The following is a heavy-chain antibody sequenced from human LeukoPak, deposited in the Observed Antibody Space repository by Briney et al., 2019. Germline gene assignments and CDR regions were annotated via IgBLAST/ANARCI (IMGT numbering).Heavy chain of an antibody. Sequence: GGSLRLSLASSGFTFSSYAMSSLRQAPGKGLEGVSAISGSGGSTYYADSVKGRFTLSRDNSKNTLYLQMNSLRAEDTAVYYCAKEYNVGYFDWFDPWGQGTLVSVSS. CDR3: AKEYNVGYFDWFDP. V-gene: IGHV3-23*01. J-gene: IGHJ5*02. D-gene: IGHD1-14*01. CDR1: GFTFSSYA. CDR2: ISGSGGST.